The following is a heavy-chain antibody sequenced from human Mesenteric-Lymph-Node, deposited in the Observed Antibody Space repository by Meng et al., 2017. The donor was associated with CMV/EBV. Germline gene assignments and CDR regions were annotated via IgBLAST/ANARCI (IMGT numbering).Heavy chain of an antibody. V-gene: IGHV1-18*01. J-gene: IGHJ4*02. CDR2: NSPNNVNT. Sequence: ASAKVSCKASGYTFTRIGITWARQVPGQGLDWMGWNSPNNVNTYYAQKFQGRVTMNTDTSTSTACMELRSLRTEDTAVYYCARGNLYYYDSNGMDYWGQGTLVTVSS. D-gene: IGHD3-22*01. CDR1: GYTFTRIG. CDR3: ARGNLYYYDSNGMDY.